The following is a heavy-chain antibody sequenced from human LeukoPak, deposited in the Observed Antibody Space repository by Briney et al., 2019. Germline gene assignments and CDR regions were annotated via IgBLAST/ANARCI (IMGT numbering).Heavy chain of an antibody. V-gene: IGHV1-69*13. CDR3: ATFPYYYDSSGYHYFDY. D-gene: IGHD3-22*01. CDR2: IIPILRSA. CDR1: GVTFSNNS. Sequence: SVKVSCKTSGVTFSNNSITWVRQAPGQGLEWLGGIIPILRSASYAQKFRGRLRMTSDESTTTAYMELSSLRSEDTAVYYCATFPYYYDSSGYHYFDYWGQGTLVTVSS. J-gene: IGHJ4*02.